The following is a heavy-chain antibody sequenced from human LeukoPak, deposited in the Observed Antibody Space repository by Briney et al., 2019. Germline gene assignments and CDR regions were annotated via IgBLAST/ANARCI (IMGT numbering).Heavy chain of an antibody. CDR1: GGSISSYY. CDR2: INHSGST. CDR3: ARAHTGPYYYYMDV. J-gene: IGHJ6*03. Sequence: SETLSLTCTVSGGSISSYYWSWIRQPPGKGLEWIGEINHSGSTNYNPSLKSRVTISVDTSKNQFSLKLSSVTAADTAVYYCARAHTGPYYYYMDVWGKGTTVTVSS. D-gene: IGHD5-18*01. V-gene: IGHV4-34*01.